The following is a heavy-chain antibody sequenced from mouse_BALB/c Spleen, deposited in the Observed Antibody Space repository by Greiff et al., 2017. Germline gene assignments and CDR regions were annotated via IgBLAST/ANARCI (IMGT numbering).Heavy chain of an antibody. D-gene: IGHD1-1*01. CDR2: INPSNGRT. V-gene: IGHV1S81*02. Sequence: QVQLQQPGAELVKPGASVKLSRKASGYTFTSYWMHWVKQRPGQGLEWIGEINPSNGRTNYNEKFKSKATLTVDKSSSTAYMQLSSLTSEDSAVYYCARDYYGSSHYWGQGTTLTVSS. CDR1: GYTFTSYW. CDR3: ARDYYGSSHY. J-gene: IGHJ2*01.